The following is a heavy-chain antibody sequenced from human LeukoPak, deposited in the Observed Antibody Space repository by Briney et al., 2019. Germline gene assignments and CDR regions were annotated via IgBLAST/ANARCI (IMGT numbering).Heavy chain of an antibody. V-gene: IGHV4-39*01. D-gene: IGHD4-17*01. Sequence: SETLSLTCTVSGGSIRRSGYYWGWIRRPPGKGLEWIGTIYNSGSTHYNPSLKSRFTISEDTSKNQFSLKVRSVTAADTAVYYCARRKFDHGDYFDHWGQEPWSPSPQ. CDR1: GGSIRRSGYY. CDR2: IYNSGST. J-gene: IGHJ4*01. CDR3: ARRKFDHGDYFDH.